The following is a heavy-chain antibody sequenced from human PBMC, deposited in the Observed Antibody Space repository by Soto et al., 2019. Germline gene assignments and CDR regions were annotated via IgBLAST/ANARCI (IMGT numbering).Heavy chain of an antibody. D-gene: IGHD5-12*01. Sequence: QVQLVQSGAEVRQPASSVKVSCKTAVGTFSSYAISWVRQAPGQGLEWMGGIVPIVDTSTYAQKFHGRVTISADESTSTGYMELSSLRSDDTAVYYCVRVVAIPGYPDNWGQGTLVTVSS. V-gene: IGHV1-69*12. J-gene: IGHJ4*02. CDR1: VGTFSSYA. CDR3: VRVVAIPGYPDN. CDR2: IVPIVDTS.